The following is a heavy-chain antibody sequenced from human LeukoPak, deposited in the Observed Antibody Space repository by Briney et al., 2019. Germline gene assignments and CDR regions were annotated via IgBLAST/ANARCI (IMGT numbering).Heavy chain of an antibody. CDR1: GGSISSYY. J-gene: IGHJ4*02. CDR2: IYTSGST. Sequence: SETLSLTCTVSGGSISSYYWSWLRQPAGKGLEWIGRIYTSGSTNYNPSLKSRVTMSVDTSKNQFSLKLSSVTAADTAVYYCARENIMITFGGVITLFDYWGQGTLVTVSS. CDR3: ARENIMITFGGVITLFDY. V-gene: IGHV4-4*07. D-gene: IGHD3-16*02.